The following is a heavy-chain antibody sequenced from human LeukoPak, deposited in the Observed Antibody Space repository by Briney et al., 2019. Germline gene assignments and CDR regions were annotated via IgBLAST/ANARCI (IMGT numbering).Heavy chain of an antibody. J-gene: IGHJ4*02. CDR3: ARTSSLTPTPSFDY. CDR2: ISSSSSYI. V-gene: IGHV3-21*01. D-gene: IGHD2-15*01. CDR1: GFTFSTYA. Sequence: TAGGSLRLSCAASGFTFSTYAMNWVRQAPGKGLEWVSSISSSSSYIYYADSLKGRSTISRDSAKNSLFLQMNSLRAEDTAVYYCARTSSLTPTPSFDYWGQGALVTVSS.